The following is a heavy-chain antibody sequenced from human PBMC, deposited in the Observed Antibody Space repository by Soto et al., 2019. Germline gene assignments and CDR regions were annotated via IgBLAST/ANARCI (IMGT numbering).Heavy chain of an antibody. CDR3: ANTSPGSVLSCPAY. D-gene: IGHD2-15*01. J-gene: IGHJ1*01. CDR1: GFAFNTYG. Sequence: PGGSLRLSCAASGFAFNTYGMHWVRQAPGKGLEWVAATSSDESIKTYSDSAKGRFTISRDNSRNRLYLQIDSLRAEGTALYYWANTSPGSVLSCPAYWGRGTQVTVSS. V-gene: IGHV3-30*18. CDR2: TSSDESIK.